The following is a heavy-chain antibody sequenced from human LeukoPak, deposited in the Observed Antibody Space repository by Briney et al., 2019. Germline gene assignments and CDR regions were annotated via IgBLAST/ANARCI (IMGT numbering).Heavy chain of an antibody. CDR3: ARGNIAVAGTYYYYYYGMDV. J-gene: IGHJ6*02. CDR1: GGSFSGYY. CDR2: NNHSGST. Sequence: SDTLSLPCAGYGGSFSGYYWSWIRQPPGKALEWIGQNNHSGSTNYNPSLKCRVTISVDTSKNQFSLKLSSVTAADTAVYYCARGNIAVAGTYYYYYYGMDVWGQGTTVTVSS. V-gene: IGHV4-34*01. D-gene: IGHD6-19*01.